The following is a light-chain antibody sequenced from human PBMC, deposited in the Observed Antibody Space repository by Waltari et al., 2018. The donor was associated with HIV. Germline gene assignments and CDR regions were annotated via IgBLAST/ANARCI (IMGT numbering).Light chain of an antibody. CDR2: GAS. J-gene: IGKJ2*03. CDR1: QSFSSSY. V-gene: IGKV3-20*01. CDR3: QQYGSSPRS. Sequence: DIVLTQSPGTLSLSPGERATLPCRASQSFSSSYLAWYQQKPGQAPRLLIYGASSRATGIPDRFSGSGSGTDFTLTISRLEPEDFAVYYCQQYGSSPRSFGQGTKLEIK.